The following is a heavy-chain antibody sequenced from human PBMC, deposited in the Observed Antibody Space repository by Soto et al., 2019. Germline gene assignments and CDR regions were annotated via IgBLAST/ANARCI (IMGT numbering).Heavy chain of an antibody. CDR3: AKPLLGNTGYSSGWYCIDY. Sequence: GGSLRLSCAASGFTFSSYGMHWVRQAPGKGLEWVAVISYDGSNKYYADSVKGRFTISRDNSKNTLYLQMNSLRAEDTAVYYCAKPLLGNTGYSSGWYCIDYWGQGTLVTVSS. D-gene: IGHD6-19*01. CDR2: ISYDGSNK. CDR1: GFTFSSYG. V-gene: IGHV3-30*18. J-gene: IGHJ4*02.